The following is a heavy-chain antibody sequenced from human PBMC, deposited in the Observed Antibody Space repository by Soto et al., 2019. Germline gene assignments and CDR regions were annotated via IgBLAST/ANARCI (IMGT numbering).Heavy chain of an antibody. D-gene: IGHD3-22*01. CDR3: ARGVSSAPDVFDI. CDR2: MYNSGNT. V-gene: IGHV4-59*08. CDR1: GGSISSYY. J-gene: IGHJ3*02. Sequence: SETLSLTCTVSGGSISSYYWSLIRQPPGKGLEWIGYMYNSGNTNYNPSLKSRVTIPVDTSKNQFSLKLSSVTAADTAVYYCARGVSSAPDVFDIWGQGTMVTVSS.